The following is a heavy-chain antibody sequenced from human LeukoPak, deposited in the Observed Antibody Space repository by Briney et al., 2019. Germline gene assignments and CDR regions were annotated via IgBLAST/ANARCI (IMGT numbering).Heavy chain of an antibody. J-gene: IGHJ4*02. CDR2: TSSSGSTI. CDR3: ARDLPYDFWSGYYTDFDY. Sequence: GGSLRLSCAASGFTFSIYEMNWVRQAPGKGLEWVSYTSSSGSTIYYADSVKGRFTISRDNAKNSLYLQMNSLRAEDTAVYYCARDLPYDFWSGYYTDFDYWGQGTLVTVSS. D-gene: IGHD3-3*01. CDR1: GFTFSIYE. V-gene: IGHV3-48*03.